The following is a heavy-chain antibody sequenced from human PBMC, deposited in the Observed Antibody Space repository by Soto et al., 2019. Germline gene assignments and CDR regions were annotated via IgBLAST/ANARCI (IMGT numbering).Heavy chain of an antibody. Sequence: WWSLRLSCTGSVFPFSAYNINWFRQAPGKGLEWVSSITVGSSHIYQPNSMKGRFTISRDDAKNSVYLQIDSLRDEDTALYYCSRSPEVGVRGAYWGQGTLVTVSS. J-gene: IGHJ4*02. CDR3: SRSPEVGVRGAY. V-gene: IGHV3-21*01. CDR2: ITVGSSHI. D-gene: IGHD3-16*01. CDR1: VFPFSAYN.